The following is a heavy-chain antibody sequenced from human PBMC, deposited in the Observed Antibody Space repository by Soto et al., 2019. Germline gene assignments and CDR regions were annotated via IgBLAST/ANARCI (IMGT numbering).Heavy chain of an antibody. V-gene: IGHV2-5*02. CDR2: VYWDDDR. CDR3: AHLMITYGGVIADDAFDF. J-gene: IGHJ3*01. Sequence: QITLKESGPTLVKPTQTLTLTCTFSGFSLTSRTVGVSWIRQPPGKALEWLAVVYWDDDRRYSPSLRDRLTITKDTAKNQVVLIMTNMDPVDTATYYCAHLMITYGGVIADDAFDFWGPGTMVTVSS. D-gene: IGHD3-16*02. CDR1: GFSLTSRTVG.